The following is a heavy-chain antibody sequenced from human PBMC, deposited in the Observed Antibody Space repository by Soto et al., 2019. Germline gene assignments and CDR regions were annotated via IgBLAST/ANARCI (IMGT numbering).Heavy chain of an antibody. V-gene: IGHV3-53*01. CDR3: ARVAQLWNRYFCYYGMDV. CDR1: GFTVSSNY. D-gene: IGHD5-18*01. J-gene: IGHJ6*02. CDR2: IYSGGST. Sequence: GGSLRLSCAASGFTVSSNYLSWVRQAPGKGLEWVSVIYSGGSTYYADSVKGRFTISRDNSKNTLYLQMNSLRAEDTAVYYCARVAQLWNRYFCYYGMDVWGQGTTVTVSS.